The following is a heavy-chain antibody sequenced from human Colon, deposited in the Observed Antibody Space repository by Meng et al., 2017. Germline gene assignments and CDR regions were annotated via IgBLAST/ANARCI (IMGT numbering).Heavy chain of an antibody. CDR3: AREPVGLGARAYGLDV. CDR1: GFIFSNYN. V-gene: IGHV3-21*01. J-gene: IGHJ6*02. Sequence: GGSLRLSCAASGFIFSNYNMKWVRQAPGKGLEWVSCIGSSSTYMYYADAVKGRFTDSRDNAENSLYLQMNSLKAEDTAVYYCAREPVGLGARAYGLDVWGQGTMVTVSS. CDR2: IGSSSTYM.